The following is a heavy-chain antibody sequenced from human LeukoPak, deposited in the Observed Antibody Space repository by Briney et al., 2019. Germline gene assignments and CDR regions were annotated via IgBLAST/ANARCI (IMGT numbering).Heavy chain of an antibody. D-gene: IGHD2-2*01. V-gene: IGHV1-2*06. CDR1: GYTFTGYH. CDR3: ARDYCSSTSCLFDY. J-gene: IGHJ4*02. CDR2: INPNSGDT. Sequence: ASVKVSCKASGYTFTGYHMHWVRQAPGQGLEWMGRINPNSGDTNNAQKFQGRVTMTRDTSISTAYMDLSRLTSDDTAVYYCARDYCSSTSCLFDYWGQGTLVTVSS.